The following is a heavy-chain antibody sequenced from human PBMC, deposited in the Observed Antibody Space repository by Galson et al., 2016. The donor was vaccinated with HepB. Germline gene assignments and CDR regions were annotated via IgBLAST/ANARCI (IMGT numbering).Heavy chain of an antibody. J-gene: IGHJ4*02. D-gene: IGHD2-21*02. CDR1: GFTFSRYG. CDR3: AKLDCGRDCPRDD. Sequence: SLRLSCAASGFTFSRYGMHWVRQAPGKGLEWVSVISYDGGDKHYADSVKGRFTVSRDNSKNTLFLQMNSLRVEDTAAYYCAKLDCGRDCPRDDWGQGTQVTVS. V-gene: IGHV3-30*19. CDR2: ISYDGGDK.